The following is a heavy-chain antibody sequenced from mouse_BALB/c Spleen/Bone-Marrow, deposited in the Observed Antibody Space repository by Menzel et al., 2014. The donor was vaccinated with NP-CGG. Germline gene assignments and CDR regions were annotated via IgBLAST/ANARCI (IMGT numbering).Heavy chain of an antibody. V-gene: IGHV5-12-1*01. D-gene: IGHD1-1*01. CDR1: GFAFSSYD. CDR3: ARQILRGFAY. J-gene: IGHJ3*01. Sequence: EVMLVESGGGLVKPGGSLKLSCAASGFAFSSYDMSWVRQTPEERLEWVAYISSGGGSTYYSDTVKGRFTISRDNAKNTLYLQMSSLKSEDTAMYYCARQILRGFAYWGQGTLVTVSA. CDR2: ISSGGGST.